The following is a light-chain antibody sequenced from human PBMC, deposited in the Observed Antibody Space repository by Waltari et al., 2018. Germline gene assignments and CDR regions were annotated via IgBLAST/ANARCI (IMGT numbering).Light chain of an antibody. V-gene: IGKV3-11*01. CDR1: QSVSSN. Sequence: EIVLTQSPATLSLSPGERATLSCRASQSVSSNFAWYQQKPGQAPRLLIYDASNRATGIPARFSGSGSGTDFTLTISSLEPEDFAVYFCQQRNTWPPTFGQGTKLEIK. CDR3: QQRNTWPPT. J-gene: IGKJ2*01. CDR2: DAS.